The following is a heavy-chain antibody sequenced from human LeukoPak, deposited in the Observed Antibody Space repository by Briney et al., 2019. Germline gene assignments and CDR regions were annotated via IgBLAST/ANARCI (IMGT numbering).Heavy chain of an antibody. J-gene: IGHJ4*02. D-gene: IGHD3-10*01. V-gene: IGHV4-31*03. CDR1: GVSISSGGYY. Sequence: PSQTLSLTCTVSGVSISSGGYYWRWIRQHPGKGLEWIVYIYYSGSTYYNPSLKSRVTISVDTSKNQFSLKLSSVTAADTAVYYCAREHRVGGSGSYGVGYWGQGTLVTVSS. CDR2: IYYSGST. CDR3: AREHRVGGSGSYGVGY.